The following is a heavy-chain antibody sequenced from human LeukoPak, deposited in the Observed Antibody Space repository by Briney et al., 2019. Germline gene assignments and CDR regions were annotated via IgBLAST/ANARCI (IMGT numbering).Heavy chain of an antibody. CDR1: VLTFSSFG. D-gene: IGHD1-26*01. CDR3: ARVNVVGATSFDY. Sequence: GGSLRLSCAASVLTFSSFGMGWVRQAPVKGLEWVSAISSTGGTAYYADSMKGRFTISRDNSKNTLYLQMNSLRAEDTAVYYCARVNVVGATSFDYWGQGTLVTVSS. CDR2: ISSTGGTA. V-gene: IGHV3-23*01. J-gene: IGHJ4*02.